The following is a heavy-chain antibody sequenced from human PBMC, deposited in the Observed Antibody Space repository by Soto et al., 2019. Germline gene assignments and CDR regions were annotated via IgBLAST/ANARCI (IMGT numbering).Heavy chain of an antibody. J-gene: IGHJ5*02. D-gene: IGHD3-22*01. CDR2: INSDGSST. CDR3: AREVTYDSSGNWFDP. V-gene: IGHV3-74*01. CDR1: GFTFSSYW. Sequence: GGSLRLSCAASGFTFSSYWMHWVRQAPGKGLVWVSRINSDGSSTSYADSVKGRFTISRDNAKNTLYLQMNSMRAEDKAVYYCAREVTYDSSGNWFDPWGHGTLVTVFS.